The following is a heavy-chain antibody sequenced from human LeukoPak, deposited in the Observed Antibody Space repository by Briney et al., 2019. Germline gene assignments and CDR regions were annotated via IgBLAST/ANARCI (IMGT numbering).Heavy chain of an antibody. D-gene: IGHD4-11*01. CDR2: INPNSGGT. V-gene: IGHV1-2*02. Sequence: SVKVSCKASGYTFTGYYMHWVRQAPGQGLEWMGWINPNSGGTNYAQKFQGRVTMTRDTSISTAYMELSRLRSDDTAVYYCATPGGLDSNYIFDYWGQGTLVTVSS. CDR3: ATPGGLDSNYIFDY. J-gene: IGHJ4*02. CDR1: GYTFTGYY.